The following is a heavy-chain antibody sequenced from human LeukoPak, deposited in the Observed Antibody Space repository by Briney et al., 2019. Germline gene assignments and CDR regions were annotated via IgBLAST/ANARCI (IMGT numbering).Heavy chain of an antibody. CDR1: GGSISSYY. J-gene: IGHJ2*01. Sequence: SETLSLTCTVSGGSISSYYWSWIRQPAGKGLEWIGRIYTSGSTNYNPSLKSRVTMSVDTSKNQFSLKVNSVTAADTAVYYCARDSRGTDPWYFDVWGRGTLVTVSS. D-gene: IGHD3-22*01. CDR3: ARDSRGTDPWYFDV. V-gene: IGHV4-4*07. CDR2: IYTSGST.